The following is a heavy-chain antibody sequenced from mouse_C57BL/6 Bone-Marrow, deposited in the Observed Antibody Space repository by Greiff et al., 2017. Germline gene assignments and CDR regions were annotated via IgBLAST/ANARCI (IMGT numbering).Heavy chain of an antibody. J-gene: IGHJ3*01. V-gene: IGHV1-19*01. CDR3: ERNPAY. Sequence: EVQGVESGPVLVKPGASVKMSCKASGYTFTDYYMNWVKQSPGKSLEWIGVINPYNGGTSYNQKFQGKATLTVDKSSSTAYMELNSLTSEDSAVYYCERNPAYWGQGTLVTVSA. CDR2: INPYNGGT. CDR1: GYTFTDYY.